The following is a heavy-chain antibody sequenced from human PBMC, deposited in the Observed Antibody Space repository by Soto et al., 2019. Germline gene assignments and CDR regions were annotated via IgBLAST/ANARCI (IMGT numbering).Heavy chain of an antibody. CDR2: LYYSGTT. Sequence: QTHLQESGPGLVKPSETLSLTCHVSGGAFISISYYWGWIRQPPGKGLEWIGSLYYSGTTYYNPSLKSRVNISVDRTKNQCSLNLKSVPDADMAVYYCVRHYGYSSKWGEFDPWGQGTLVTVSS. CDR3: VRHYGYSSKWGEFDP. D-gene: IGHD5-18*01. J-gene: IGHJ5*02. V-gene: IGHV4-39*01. CDR1: GGAFISISYY.